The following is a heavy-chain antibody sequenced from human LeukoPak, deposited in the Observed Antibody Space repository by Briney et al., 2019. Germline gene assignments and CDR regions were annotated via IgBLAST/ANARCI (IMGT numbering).Heavy chain of an antibody. CDR3: ARTIYNWFDP. CDR1: GFSLSTSGVG. V-gene: IGHV2-5*02. CDR2: IYWADDK. Sequence: SGPTLVKPTQTLTLTCTFTGFSLSTSGVGVGWIRQPPGKALEWLALIYWADDKRYSPSLKSRRTITKDTSKNQVVLTMTNMDPVDTATYYCARTIYNWFDPWGQGTLVTVSS. D-gene: IGHD1-1*01. J-gene: IGHJ5*02.